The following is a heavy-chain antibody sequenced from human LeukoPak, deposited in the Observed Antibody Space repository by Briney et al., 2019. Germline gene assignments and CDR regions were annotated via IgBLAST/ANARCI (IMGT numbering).Heavy chain of an antibody. V-gene: IGHV4-34*01. Sequence: SETLSLTCAVYGGSFSGYYWSWIRQSPGKGLEWIGEINHSGSTNYNPSLKSRVTISVDTSKNQFSLKLSSVTAADTAVYYCARGRLYCTNGVCSTGWFDPWGQGTLVTVPS. CDR1: GGSFSGYY. D-gene: IGHD2-8*01. CDR3: ARGRLYCTNGVCSTGWFDP. J-gene: IGHJ5*02. CDR2: INHSGST.